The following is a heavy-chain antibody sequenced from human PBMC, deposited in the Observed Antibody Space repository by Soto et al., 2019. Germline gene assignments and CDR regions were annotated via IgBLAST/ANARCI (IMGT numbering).Heavy chain of an antibody. CDR1: GFTFGDYA. V-gene: IGHV3-49*04. J-gene: IGHJ4*02. CDR3: TREAPQYHYDSSGYYANFDY. Sequence: GGSLRLSCTASGFTFGDYAMSWVRQAPGKGLEWVGFIRSKAYGGTTEYAASVKGRFTISRDDSKSIAYLQMNSLKTEDTAVYYCTREAPQYHYDSSGYYANFDYWGQGTLVTVSS. CDR2: IRSKAYGGTT. D-gene: IGHD3-22*01.